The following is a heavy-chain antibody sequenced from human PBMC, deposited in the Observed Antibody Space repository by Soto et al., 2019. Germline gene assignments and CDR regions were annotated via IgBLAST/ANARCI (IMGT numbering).Heavy chain of an antibody. J-gene: IGHJ4*02. CDR1: GFTFISYA. V-gene: IGHV3-30-3*01. D-gene: IGHD3-22*01. CDR3: ARNGVIVVVINSNGILDY. CDR2: ISYDGSNK. Sequence: LRLSCAASGFTFISYAMHWVRQAPGKGLEWVAVISYDGSNKYYADSVKGRFTISRDNSKNTLYLQMNSLRAEDTAVYYCARNGVIVVVINSNGILDYWGQGTLVTVSS.